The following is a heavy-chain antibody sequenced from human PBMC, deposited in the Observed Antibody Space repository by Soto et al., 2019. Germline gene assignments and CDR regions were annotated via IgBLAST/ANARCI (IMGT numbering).Heavy chain of an antibody. V-gene: IGHV1-46*03. Sequence: QVQLVQSGAEVKKPGASVKVSCKASGYTFTSYYMHWVRQAPGQGLEWMGIINPSGGSTSYAQKFPGRVTMTRDTSTSTVYMELSSLRSEDTAVYYCARPYYDILTGYYFPFDYWGQGTLVTVSS. CDR2: INPSGGST. D-gene: IGHD3-9*01. CDR3: ARPYYDILTGYYFPFDY. J-gene: IGHJ4*02. CDR1: GYTFTSYY.